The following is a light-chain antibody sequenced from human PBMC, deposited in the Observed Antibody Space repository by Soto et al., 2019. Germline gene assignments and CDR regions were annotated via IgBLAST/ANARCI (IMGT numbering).Light chain of an antibody. CDR3: MQGAHWPWT. CDR1: QTLVYSAGNTY. J-gene: IGKJ1*01. Sequence: DVVMTQSPLSLPVSLGQPASISCTSTQTLVYSAGNTYLNWFHQRPGQSPRRLIYRVSNRDSGVPDRFSSSVSGAHFTLRICRVKAEDVGVYYCMQGAHWPWTFGQGTKLE. V-gene: IGKV2-30*01. CDR2: RVS.